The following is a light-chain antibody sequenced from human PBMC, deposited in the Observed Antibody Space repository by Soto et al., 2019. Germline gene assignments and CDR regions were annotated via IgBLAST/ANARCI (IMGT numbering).Light chain of an antibody. CDR3: QQYGSSPLT. CDR1: QSVSSSY. CDR2: GAS. V-gene: IGKV3-20*01. J-gene: IGKJ1*01. Sequence: EIVLTQSPGTLSLSPGERATLSCRASQSVSSSYLAWYQQKPGQAPRLLIYGASSRATGIPDRFSGSGSGTDFTLTISRLEPEDFAVYYCQQYGSSPLTFDQGTKVDIK.